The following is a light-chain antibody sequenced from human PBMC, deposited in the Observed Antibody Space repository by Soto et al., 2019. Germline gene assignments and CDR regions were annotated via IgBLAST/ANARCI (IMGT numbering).Light chain of an antibody. J-gene: IGKJ1*01. V-gene: IGKV1-8*01. CDR3: QQSYSTPRT. CDR1: QGISSY. Sequence: ASRMTQSPTSLSASTGDRVTITCRASQGISSYLAWYQQKPGKAPKLLIYAASSLQSGVPSRFSGSGSGTDFTLTISSLQPEDFATYYCQQSYSTPRTFGQG. CDR2: AAS.